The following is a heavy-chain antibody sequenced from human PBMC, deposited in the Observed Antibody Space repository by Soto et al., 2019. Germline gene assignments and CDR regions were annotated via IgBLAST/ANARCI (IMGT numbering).Heavy chain of an antibody. D-gene: IGHD6-13*01. CDR2: IKHRGIT. J-gene: IGHJ4*02. V-gene: IGHV4-34*01. CDR1: GGSFSGYY. CDR3: ARLYGSRGPFDY. Sequence: QVQLQQWGAGLLKPSETLSLTCAVYGGSFSGYYWSWIRQPPGKGLEWIGEIKHRGITNYNPSLKRRVTIAVXXSKNQCSLKLSSVTAADTAVYYCARLYGSRGPFDYWGQGTLVTVSS.